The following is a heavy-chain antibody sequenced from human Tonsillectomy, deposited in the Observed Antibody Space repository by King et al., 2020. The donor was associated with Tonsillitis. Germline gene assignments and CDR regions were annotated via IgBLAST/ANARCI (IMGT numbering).Heavy chain of an antibody. D-gene: IGHD6-19*01. CDR2: INWNSGSI. Sequence: VQLVESGGGLVQPGRSLRLSCAASGFTFDDYAMHWVRHAPGKGLEWVSGINWNSGSIGYADSVKGRFTISRDNAKNSLYLQMNSLRAEDTALYYCAKDFGSGWMMIDDWGQGTLVTVSS. V-gene: IGHV3-9*01. CDR3: AKDFGSGWMMIDD. J-gene: IGHJ4*02. CDR1: GFTFDDYA.